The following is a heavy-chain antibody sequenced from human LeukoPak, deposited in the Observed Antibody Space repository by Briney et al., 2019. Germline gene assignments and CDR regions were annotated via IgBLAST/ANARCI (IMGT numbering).Heavy chain of an antibody. J-gene: IGHJ2*01. D-gene: IGHD2/OR15-2a*01. CDR2: IYYSGST. CDR1: GGSITTSSYY. Sequence: NASETLSLTCTVSGGSITTSSYYWGWIRQPPGKGLEWIGIIYYSGSTYSNPSLKGRVTISVDTSKNQFSLKLSSVTAADTAVYYCARAFRARYFDLWGRGTLVTVSS. CDR3: ARAFRARYFDL. V-gene: IGHV4-39*01.